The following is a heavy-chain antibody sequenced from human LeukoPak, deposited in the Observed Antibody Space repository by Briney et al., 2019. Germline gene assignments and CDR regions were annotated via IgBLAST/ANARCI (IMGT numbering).Heavy chain of an antibody. D-gene: IGHD1-26*01. CDR2: MNSDGSST. J-gene: IGHJ4*02. CDR3: TRSPSLGGNYWGFDY. V-gene: IGHV3-74*01. CDR1: GFTFSSNW. Sequence: PGGSLRLSCAASGFTFSSNWMHWVRQAPGKGPVWVSCMNSDGSSTTHADSVRGRFTISRDNAKNTLYLQMNSLRAEDTAVYYCTRSPSLGGNYWGFDYWGQGTLVTVSS.